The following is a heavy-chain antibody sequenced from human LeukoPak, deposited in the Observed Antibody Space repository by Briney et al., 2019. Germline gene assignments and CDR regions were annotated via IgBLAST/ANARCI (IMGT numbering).Heavy chain of an antibody. CDR2: IIPIFGTA. V-gene: IGHV1-69*13. D-gene: IGHD3-3*01. Sequence: ASVKVSCKASGGTFSSYAISWVRQAPGQGLEWMGGIIPIFGTANYAQKFQGRVTITADESTSTAYMELSSLRSEDTAVYYCARGTWMYTIFTALDYWGQGTLVTVSS. CDR1: GGTFSSYA. CDR3: ARGTWMYTIFTALDY. J-gene: IGHJ4*02.